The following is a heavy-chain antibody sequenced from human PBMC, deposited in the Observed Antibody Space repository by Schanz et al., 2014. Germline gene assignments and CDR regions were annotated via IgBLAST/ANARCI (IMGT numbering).Heavy chain of an antibody. Sequence: EVQLVESGGGVVRPGGSLRLSCAASGFVFDDYAMSWVRQAPGKGLEWVSVISARGEVSKYSDSVKGRFIVSRDNSRATLFLQMDSLRAADTAFYYCAKWEDIVPEPEPMRGWFDSWGQGILVTVSS. CDR3: AKWEDIVPEPEPMRGWFDS. J-gene: IGHJ5*01. D-gene: IGHD2-8*01. CDR2: ISARGEVS. CDR1: GFVFDDYA. V-gene: IGHV3-20*04.